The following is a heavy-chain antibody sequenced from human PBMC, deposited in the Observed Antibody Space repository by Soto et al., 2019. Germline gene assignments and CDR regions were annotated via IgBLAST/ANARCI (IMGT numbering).Heavy chain of an antibody. Sequence: QVQLVQSGAEVKKPGSSVKVSCKASGGTFSSYAISWVRQAPGQGLEWMGGIIPIFGTANYAQKFQGRVTITADEFTSTAYMELSSLRSEDTAVYYCALGGGMATILMGPFDYWGQGTLVTVSS. CDR1: GGTFSSYA. J-gene: IGHJ4*02. V-gene: IGHV1-69*12. D-gene: IGHD5-12*01. CDR2: IIPIFGTA. CDR3: ALGGGMATILMGPFDY.